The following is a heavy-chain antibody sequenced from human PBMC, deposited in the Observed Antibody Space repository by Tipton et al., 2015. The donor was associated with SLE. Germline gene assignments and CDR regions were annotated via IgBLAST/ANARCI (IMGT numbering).Heavy chain of an antibody. Sequence: VQLVQSGAEVKKPGESLKISCKGSGYSFTNYWISWVRQMPGKGLEWMGRIDPSDSYTNYSPSFQGHVTISADKSISTTYLQWSSLKASDSAIYYCARTSYETSGYNWLDPWGQGTLVTVSS. D-gene: IGHD3-22*01. CDR1: GYSFTNYW. CDR3: ARTSYETSGYNWLDP. V-gene: IGHV5-10-1*01. CDR2: IDPSDSYT. J-gene: IGHJ5*02.